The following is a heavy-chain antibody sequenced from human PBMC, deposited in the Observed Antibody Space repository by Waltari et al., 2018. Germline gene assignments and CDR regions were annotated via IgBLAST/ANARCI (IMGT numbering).Heavy chain of an antibody. V-gene: IGHV3-30*02. CDR1: GFTFSSYG. Sequence: QVQLVESGGGVVQPGGSLSLSCAASGFTFSSYGMHWVRQAPGKGLEWVAFIRYDGSNKYYADSVKGRFTISRDNSKNTLYLQMNSLRAEDTAVYYCAKGINESFEPWGQGTLVTVSS. D-gene: IGHD1-1*01. CDR3: AKGINESFEP. CDR2: IRYDGSNK. J-gene: IGHJ5*02.